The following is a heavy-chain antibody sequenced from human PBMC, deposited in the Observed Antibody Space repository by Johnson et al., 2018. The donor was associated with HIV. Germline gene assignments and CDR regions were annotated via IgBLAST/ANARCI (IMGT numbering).Heavy chain of an antibody. CDR1: GFTVSNNY. Sequence: QVQLVESGGGLVQPGGSLRLSCATSGFTVSNNYMSWVRQAPGKGLEWVSLIYSGGTTIYSADSVKGRFTISRDNAMNSLYLQMNSLRAEDTAVYYCARDYRERIVGATLHDAFDIWGQGTMVTVSS. D-gene: IGHD1-26*01. CDR3: ARDYRERIVGATLHDAFDI. J-gene: IGHJ3*02. CDR2: IYSGGTTI. V-gene: IGHV3-11*04.